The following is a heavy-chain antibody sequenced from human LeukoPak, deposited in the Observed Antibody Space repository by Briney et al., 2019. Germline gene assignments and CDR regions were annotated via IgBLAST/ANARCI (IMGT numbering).Heavy chain of an antibody. Sequence: GGSLRLSCAASGFIFRSYAMSWVRQAPGKGLEWVSSISSSGGRTFYADSVKGRFTISRDNAKNSLYLQMNSLRAEDTAVYYCARSYYYDSSGYPGYWGQGTLVTVSS. D-gene: IGHD3-22*01. J-gene: IGHJ4*02. CDR2: ISSSGGRT. CDR3: ARSYYYDSSGYPGY. V-gene: IGHV3-23*01. CDR1: GFIFRSYA.